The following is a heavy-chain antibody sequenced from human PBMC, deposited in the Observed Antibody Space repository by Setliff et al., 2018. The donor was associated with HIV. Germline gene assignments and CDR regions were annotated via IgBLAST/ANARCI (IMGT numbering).Heavy chain of an antibody. CDR1: GGSINSYY. Sequence: SETLSLTCTVSGGSINSYYWSWIRQPAGKGLEWIGRIYSSGSTNYNPSLKSRVTMSVDTSKNQISLKLSSVTAADTAMYYCARRMAAGTFDYRGQGTLVTV. D-gene: IGHD6-13*01. J-gene: IGHJ4*02. CDR2: IYSSGST. V-gene: IGHV4-4*07. CDR3: ARRMAAGTFDY.